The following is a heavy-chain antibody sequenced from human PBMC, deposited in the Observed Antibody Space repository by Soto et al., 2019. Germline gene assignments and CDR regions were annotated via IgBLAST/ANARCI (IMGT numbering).Heavy chain of an antibody. CDR3: LVASAAY. CDR2: ITSNGGST. V-gene: IGHV3-64D*06. Sequence: PGGSLRLSCSASGFTFSSYVMNWVRQAPGKGLEYVSGITSNGGSTFYADSVKGGFIISRDNSQNTVYLQMSSLTTADTAVYYCLVASAAYWGQGTQVTVSS. J-gene: IGHJ4*02. D-gene: IGHD6-13*01. CDR1: GFTFSSYV.